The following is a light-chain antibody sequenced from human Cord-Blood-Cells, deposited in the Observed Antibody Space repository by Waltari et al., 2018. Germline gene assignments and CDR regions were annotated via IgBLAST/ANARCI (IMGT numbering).Light chain of an antibody. V-gene: IGLV2-23*01. CDR1: SSDVGSYNL. Sequence: QSALTQPASVSGSPGQPITISCTGTSSDVGSYNLVSWYQQHPGKATKLMIYEGSKRPSGVSNRFSGSKSGNTASLTISGLQAEDEADYYCCSYAGSSTLVFGGGTKLTVL. CDR2: EGS. J-gene: IGLJ3*02. CDR3: CSYAGSSTLV.